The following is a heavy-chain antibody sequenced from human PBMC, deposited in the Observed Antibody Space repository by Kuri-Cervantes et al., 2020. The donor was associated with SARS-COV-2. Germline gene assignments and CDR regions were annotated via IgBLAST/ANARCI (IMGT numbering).Heavy chain of an antibody. J-gene: IGHJ4*02. CDR2: INPSGGST. CDR3: ARTPRITMVQGVILLAY. CDR1: GYTFTGYY. D-gene: IGHD3-10*01. V-gene: IGHV1-46*01. Sequence: ASVKVSCKASGYTFTGYYMHWVRQAPGQGLEWMGIINPSGGSTSYAQKFQGRVTMTRDTSTSTVYMELSRLRSDDTAVYYCARTPRITMVQGVILLAYWGQGTLVTVSS.